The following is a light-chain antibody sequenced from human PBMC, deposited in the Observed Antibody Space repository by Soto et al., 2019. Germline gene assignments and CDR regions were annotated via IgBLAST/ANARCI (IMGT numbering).Light chain of an antibody. CDR2: EVN. Sequence: QSVLTQPASVSGSPGQSITISCTGTSSDVGSYNLVSWYQQHPGKAPKLMIYEVNKRPSGVSNRFSGSKSGNTASLTISGLQGEDEADYYCCSYASDILSYVFGTGTKVTVL. J-gene: IGLJ1*01. V-gene: IGLV2-23*02. CDR3: CSYASDILSYV. CDR1: SSDVGSYNL.